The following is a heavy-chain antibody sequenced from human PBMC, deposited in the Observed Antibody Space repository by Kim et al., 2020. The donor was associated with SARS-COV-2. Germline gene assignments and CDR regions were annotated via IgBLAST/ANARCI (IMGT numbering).Heavy chain of an antibody. V-gene: IGHV4-59*08. CDR2: IYYSGST. J-gene: IGHJ5*02. Sequence: SETLSLTCTVSGGSISSYYWSWIRQPPGKGLEWIGYIYYSGSTNYNPSLKSRVTISVDTSKNQFSLKLSSVTAADTAVYYCARRDYFRENNWFDPWGQVTLVTVSS. CDR1: GGSISSYY. D-gene: IGHD2-21*01. CDR3: ARRDYFRENNWFDP.